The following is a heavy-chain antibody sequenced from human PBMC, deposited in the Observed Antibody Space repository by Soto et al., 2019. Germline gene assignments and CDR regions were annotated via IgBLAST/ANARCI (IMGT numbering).Heavy chain of an antibody. V-gene: IGHV3-66*01. Sequence: PGGSLRLSCAASGFTVSSNYMSWVRQAPGKGLEWVSVIYSGGSTYYADSVKGRFTISRDNSKNTLYLQMNSLRAEDTAVYYCARDRAVAGGYYYYGMDVWGQGTTVTVSS. CDR1: GFTVSSNY. D-gene: IGHD6-19*01. CDR2: IYSGGST. CDR3: ARDRAVAGGYYYYGMDV. J-gene: IGHJ6*02.